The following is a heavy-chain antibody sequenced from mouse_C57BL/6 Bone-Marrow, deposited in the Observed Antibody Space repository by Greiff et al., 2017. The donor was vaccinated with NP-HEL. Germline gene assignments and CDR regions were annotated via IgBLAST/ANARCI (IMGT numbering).Heavy chain of an antibody. D-gene: IGHD1-1*01. CDR2: IRNKANGYTT. V-gene: IGHV7-3*01. J-gene: IGHJ4*01. CDR3: ARSHNCGSSPYYAMDY. Sequence: DVKLVESGGGLVQPGGSLSLSCAASGFTFTDYYMSWVRQPPGKALEWLGFIRNKANGYTTEYSSSVKGRFTISRDNSPSIIYLQMNALRAEDSATYYGARSHNCGSSPYYAMDYWGQGTSVTVSS. CDR1: GFTFTDYY.